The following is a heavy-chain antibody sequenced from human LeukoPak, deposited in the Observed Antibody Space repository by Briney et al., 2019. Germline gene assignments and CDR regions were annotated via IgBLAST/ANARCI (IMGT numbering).Heavy chain of an antibody. CDR3: ARATRDILTGSYYYYMDV. J-gene: IGHJ6*03. D-gene: IGHD3-9*01. Sequence: GASVKVSCKASGYTFTSYGISWVRQAPGQGLEWMGGIIPIFGTANYAQKFQGRVTITADESTSTAYMELSSLRSEDTAVYYYARATRDILTGSYYYYMDVWGKGTTVTISS. CDR2: IIPIFGTA. CDR1: GYTFTSYG. V-gene: IGHV1-69*13.